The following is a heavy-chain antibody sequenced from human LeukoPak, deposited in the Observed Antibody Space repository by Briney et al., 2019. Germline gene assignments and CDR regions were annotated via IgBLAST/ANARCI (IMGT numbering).Heavy chain of an antibody. Sequence: LGGSLRLSCAASGFTVSSDYMSWVRQAPGKGLEWVSVIYSGGSTYYADSVKGRFTISRDKSKNTVYLQMNSLRFEDTAMYYCARNWFDPWGQGTLVTVSS. J-gene: IGHJ5*02. CDR3: ARNWFDP. CDR1: GFTVSSDY. CDR2: IYSGGST. V-gene: IGHV3-53*05.